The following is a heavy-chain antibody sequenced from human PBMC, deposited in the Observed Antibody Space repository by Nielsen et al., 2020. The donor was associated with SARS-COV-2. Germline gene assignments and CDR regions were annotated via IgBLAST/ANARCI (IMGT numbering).Heavy chain of an antibody. CDR3: ARPYGDYENVFDI. J-gene: IGHJ3*02. D-gene: IGHD4-17*01. Sequence: ASVKVSCKTSGYTFISYDINWVRQAPGQGLEWVGWIRTYDENTSHAQKFQGRVTMTTDTSTNTAYMELRSLKSDDTAVYYCARPYGDYENVFDIWGQGTMVTVSS. V-gene: IGHV1-18*01. CDR2: IRTYDENT. CDR1: GYTFISYD.